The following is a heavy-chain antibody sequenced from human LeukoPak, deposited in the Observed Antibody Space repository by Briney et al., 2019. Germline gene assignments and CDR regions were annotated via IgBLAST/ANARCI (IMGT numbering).Heavy chain of an antibody. CDR1: GFTFSDYG. CDR2: IWYDGDKK. Sequence: PGTSLRLSCAASGFTFSDYGMHWVRQAPGMGLEWVAVIWYDGDKKYYADSVKGRFTISRENSKNTMYLQMSSLRVEDTSVYFCARDRCGGADCANWFHPWGQGTLVIVSS. CDR3: ARDRCGGADCANWFHP. V-gene: IGHV3-33*01. D-gene: IGHD2-21*02. J-gene: IGHJ5*02.